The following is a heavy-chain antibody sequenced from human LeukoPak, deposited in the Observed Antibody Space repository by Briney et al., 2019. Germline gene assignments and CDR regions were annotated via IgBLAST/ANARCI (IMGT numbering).Heavy chain of an antibody. V-gene: IGHV3-30*03. Sequence: GRSLRLSCAASRFTFSSYGMHWVRQAPGKGLEWVAVISYDGSNKYYADSVKGRFTISRDNSKNTLYLQMNSLRAEGTAVYYCARASLYPGVGDYWGQGTLVTVSS. CDR2: ISYDGSNK. CDR1: RFTFSSYG. D-gene: IGHD1-26*01. J-gene: IGHJ4*02. CDR3: ARASLYPGVGDY.